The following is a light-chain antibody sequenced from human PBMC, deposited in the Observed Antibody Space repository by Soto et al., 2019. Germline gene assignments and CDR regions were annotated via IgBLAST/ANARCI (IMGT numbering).Light chain of an antibody. V-gene: IGKV1-33*01. CDR1: QDISNY. CDR2: DAS. Sequence: DIQMTQSPSSLSASVGDRVTITFHASQDISNYLNWYQQKPGKAPKHLIYDASNLETGVPSRFSGSGSGTDFTFTISSLQPEDIATYYCQQYDNLLRGTFGQGTRLEIK. CDR3: QQYDNLLRGT. J-gene: IGKJ5*01.